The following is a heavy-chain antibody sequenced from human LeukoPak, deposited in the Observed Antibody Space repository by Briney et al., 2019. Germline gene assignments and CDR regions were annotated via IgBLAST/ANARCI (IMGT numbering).Heavy chain of an antibody. D-gene: IGHD1-1*01. V-gene: IGHV4-39*02. Sequence: PSDTLSLTCAVSGASISSSIHYWGWARQPPGKGLEGIGSVYYRGGTYYNPTLESRLTISVDTSNNRFSLKLKPATAADTAVFYCASVTTGSTTLDSWGQGILVTVSS. CDR3: ASVTTGSTTLDS. CDR2: VYYRGGT. J-gene: IGHJ5*01. CDR1: GASISSSIHY.